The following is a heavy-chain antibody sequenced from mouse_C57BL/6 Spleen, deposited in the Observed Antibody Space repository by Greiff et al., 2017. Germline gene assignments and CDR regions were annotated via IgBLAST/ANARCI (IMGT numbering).Heavy chain of an antibody. D-gene: IGHD2-4*01. J-gene: IGHJ2*01. CDR1: GYTFTSYW. Sequence: QVQLKQPGAELVKPGASVKLSCKASGYTFTSYWMQWVKQRPGQGLEWIGEIDPSDSYTNYNQKFKGKATLTVDTSSSTAYMQLSSLTSEDSAVYYCERRSTMITYDYGGQGTTLTVAS. CDR2: IDPSDSYT. V-gene: IGHV1-50*01. CDR3: ERRSTMITYDY.